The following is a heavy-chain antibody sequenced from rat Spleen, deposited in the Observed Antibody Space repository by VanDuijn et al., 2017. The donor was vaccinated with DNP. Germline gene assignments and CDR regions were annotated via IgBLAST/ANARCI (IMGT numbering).Heavy chain of an antibody. Sequence: EVQLVESGGGLVQPGRSLKVVCVASGFTFSNHGMAWVRQAPGKGLEWVGSINNIGGTTYYPDSVKGRFTISRDNAKSTLYLHMNSLRSEDTATYYCTRGEDYGGYWGQGVMVTVSS. CDR2: INNIGGTT. D-gene: IGHD1-11*01. V-gene: IGHV5-31*01. CDR1: GFTFSNHG. CDR3: TRGEDYGGY. J-gene: IGHJ2*01.